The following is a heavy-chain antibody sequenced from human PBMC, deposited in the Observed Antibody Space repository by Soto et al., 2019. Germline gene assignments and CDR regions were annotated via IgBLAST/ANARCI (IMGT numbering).Heavy chain of an antibody. CDR3: ARRVGYSYGYGDY. V-gene: IGHV4-39*01. J-gene: IGHJ4*02. D-gene: IGHD5-18*01. Sequence: QLQLQESGPGLVKPSETLSLTCTVSGGSISSSGYYWVWIRQPPGKGLEWIGSMYYSGSTYYNPSLKSRVTISVDTSKNQFSPKLSSVTTADTAVYYCARRVGYSYGYGDYWGQGTLVTVSS. CDR1: GGSISSSGYY. CDR2: MYYSGST.